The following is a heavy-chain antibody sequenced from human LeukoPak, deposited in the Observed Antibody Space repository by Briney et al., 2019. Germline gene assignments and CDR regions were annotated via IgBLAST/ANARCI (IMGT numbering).Heavy chain of an antibody. CDR3: ARIDRGGYNFPFYFDY. V-gene: IGHV1-24*01. Sequence: ASVKVSCQVSGYSLTYLSIHWVRQAPGKGLEWMGGFDPDDGETIYAQKFQGRVTMTEDTSADIAYMELSSLKSEDTALYYCARIDRGGYNFPFYFDYWGQGTLVTVSS. J-gene: IGHJ4*02. CDR1: GYSLTYLS. D-gene: IGHD5-24*01. CDR2: FDPDDGET.